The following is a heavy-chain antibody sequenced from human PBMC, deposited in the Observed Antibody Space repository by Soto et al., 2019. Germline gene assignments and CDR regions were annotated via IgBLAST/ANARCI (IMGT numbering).Heavy chain of an antibody. J-gene: IGHJ4*02. CDR3: AKDGGHDYGDFGFDY. Sequence: EVQLLESGGGLVQPGGSLRLSCAASGFTFSSYAMSWVRQAPGKGLEWVSAISGSGGSTYYADSVKGRFTISRDNSKNTQYLQMNSLRAEDTAVYYRAKDGGHDYGDFGFDYWGQGTLVTVSS. CDR2: ISGSGGST. D-gene: IGHD4-17*01. CDR1: GFTFSSYA. V-gene: IGHV3-23*01.